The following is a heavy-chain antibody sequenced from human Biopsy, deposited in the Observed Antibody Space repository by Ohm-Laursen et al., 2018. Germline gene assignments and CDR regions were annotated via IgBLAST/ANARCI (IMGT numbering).Heavy chain of an antibody. CDR1: GSTVSSTY. V-gene: IGHV3-53*01. J-gene: IGHJ4*02. Sequence: SLRLSCAAFGSTVSSTYMSWVRQAPGKGLEWVSVIYTGGSTFYADSVKGRFTISRDKSKNTLYLQMNNLTAEDTAVYYCAREGRDYWGQGTLVTVSS. CDR2: IYTGGST. CDR3: AREGRDY.